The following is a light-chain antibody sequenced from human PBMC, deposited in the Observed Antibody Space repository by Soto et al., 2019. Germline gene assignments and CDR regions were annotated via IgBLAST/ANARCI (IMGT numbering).Light chain of an antibody. J-gene: IGKJ1*01. Sequence: EIVLTQSPGSLSLSLGERATLSCRASQSVDSAFFAWYQQKPGQPPRLLMYGASRRATGIPDRFSGSGSGTDCTLTISRLEPEDFAVCYCQQYASSLTFGQGTKVEI. CDR1: QSVDSAF. CDR2: GAS. V-gene: IGKV3-20*01. CDR3: QQYASSLT.